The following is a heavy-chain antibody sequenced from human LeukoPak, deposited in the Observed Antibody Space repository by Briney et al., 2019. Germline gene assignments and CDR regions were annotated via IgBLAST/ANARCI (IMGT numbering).Heavy chain of an antibody. D-gene: IGHD1-26*01. Sequence: PGGSLRLSCAASGFTFSSYAMTWVRQAPGKGLEWVSAISGSGVSTYYADSVKGRFTISRDNSNNTPYLQMNSLRAEDTALYYCAKRNLGATTRSSYYYGMDVWGQGTTVTVSS. J-gene: IGHJ6*02. V-gene: IGHV3-23*01. CDR2: ISGSGVST. CDR1: GFTFSSYA. CDR3: AKRNLGATTRSSYYYGMDV.